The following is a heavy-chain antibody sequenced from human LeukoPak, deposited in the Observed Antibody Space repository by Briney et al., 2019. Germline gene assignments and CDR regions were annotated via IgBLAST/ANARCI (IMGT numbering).Heavy chain of an antibody. V-gene: IGHV3-11*01. Sequence: GGSLRLSCAASGFTPSDYYMSSVRQAPGGGRGWVSFICGSGSSLFYADSVEGRFTISRDNVRTSLYLQMNSLRDEDTAVYYCARSTCRGECKPPPVDFNRWGQGTVVTVGS. D-gene: IGHD2-21*01. CDR2: ICGSGSSL. CDR1: GFTPSDYY. CDR3: ARSTCRGECKPPPVDFNR. J-gene: IGHJ3*02.